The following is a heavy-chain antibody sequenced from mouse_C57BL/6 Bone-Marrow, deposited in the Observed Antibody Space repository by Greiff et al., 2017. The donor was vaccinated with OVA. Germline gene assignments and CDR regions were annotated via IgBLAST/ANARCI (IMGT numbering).Heavy chain of an antibody. Sequence: QVQLKQPGAELVRPGSSVKLSCKASGYTFTSYWMHWVKQRPIQGLEWIGNIDPSDSETHYNQKFKDKATLTVDKSSSTAYMQLSSLTSEDSAVYYCAKWLPSYWYFDVWGTGTTVTVSS. J-gene: IGHJ1*03. CDR1: GYTFTSYW. CDR2: IDPSDSET. D-gene: IGHD2-2*01. CDR3: AKWLPSYWYFDV. V-gene: IGHV1-52*01.